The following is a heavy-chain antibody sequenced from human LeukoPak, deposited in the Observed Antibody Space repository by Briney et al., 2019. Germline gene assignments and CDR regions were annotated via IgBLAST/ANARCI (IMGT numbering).Heavy chain of an antibody. Sequence: PSETLSLTCIVSGGSISSYYWSWIRQPPGKGLEWIAYIHYSASTNYNPSLKSRVTISVDTSKNQFSLKLSSVTAADTAVYNCARYSSAWFDPWGQGTLVTVSS. CDR1: GGSISSYY. CDR2: IHYSAST. CDR3: ARYSSAWFDP. D-gene: IGHD6-25*01. J-gene: IGHJ5*02. V-gene: IGHV4-59*08.